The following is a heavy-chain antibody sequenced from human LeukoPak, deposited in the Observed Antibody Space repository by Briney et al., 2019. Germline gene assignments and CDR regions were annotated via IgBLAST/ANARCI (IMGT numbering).Heavy chain of an antibody. V-gene: IGHV1-18*01. CDR1: GYIFPHYG. J-gene: IGHJ6*03. CDR2: ISAYNGNT. D-gene: IGHD6-13*01. Sequence: AAVPVSCQASGYIFPHYGIRWVRQAAAQGVEWMGWISAYNGNTNYAQKLQGRVTMTTDTSTSTAYMELRSLRSDDTAVYYWARVLGYSSSWYYYYFYMDVWGKGTTVTISS. CDR3: ARVLGYSSSWYYYYFYMDV.